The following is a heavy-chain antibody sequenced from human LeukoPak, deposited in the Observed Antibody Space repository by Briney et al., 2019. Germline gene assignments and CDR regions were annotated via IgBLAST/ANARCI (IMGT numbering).Heavy chain of an antibody. CDR2: IYPRDSDT. CDR3: ARRQYSGYDFDF. CDR1: GXIFTNYW. J-gene: IGHJ4*02. V-gene: IGHV5-51*01. Sequence: GESLKISCKASGXIFTNYWIGWVRQMPGKGLECMGIIYPRDSDTRYSPSFQGQVTVSADKSISTAYLQWNTLEASDTAMYYCARRQYSGYDFDFWGQGTLVTVSS. D-gene: IGHD5-12*01.